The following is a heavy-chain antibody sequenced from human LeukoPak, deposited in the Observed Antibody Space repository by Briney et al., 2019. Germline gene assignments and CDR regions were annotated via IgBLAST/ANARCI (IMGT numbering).Heavy chain of an antibody. V-gene: IGHV4-34*01. Sequence: SETLSLTCAAYGGSFSGYYWSWIRQPPGKGLEWIGEINHSGSTNYNPSLKSRVTISVDTSKNQFSLKLSSVTAADTAVYYCARGEAVAGPRYYYGMDVWGQGTTVTVSS. CDR3: ARGEAVAGPRYYYGMDV. J-gene: IGHJ6*02. CDR2: INHSGST. D-gene: IGHD6-19*01. CDR1: GGSFSGYY.